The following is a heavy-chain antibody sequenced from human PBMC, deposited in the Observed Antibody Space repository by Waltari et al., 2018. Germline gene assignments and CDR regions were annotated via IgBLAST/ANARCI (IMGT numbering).Heavy chain of an antibody. D-gene: IGHD2-15*01. V-gene: IGHV3-74*03. CDR2: INNDGSST. CDR1: GVPLSRSW. Sequence: EVQLVESGGGLVQPGGSRRLSCAASGVPLSRSWIHWVRQSPGKGLMWVSRINNDGSSTVYADSVKGRFTISRDDAKNTVSLQMNNLSAEDTALYYCARAGLLGAFDVWGQGTMVTVSS. CDR3: ARAGLLGAFDV. J-gene: IGHJ3*01.